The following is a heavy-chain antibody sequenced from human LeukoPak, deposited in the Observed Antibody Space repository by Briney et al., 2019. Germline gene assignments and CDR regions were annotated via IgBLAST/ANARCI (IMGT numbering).Heavy chain of an antibody. V-gene: IGHV1-8*01. J-gene: IGHJ4*02. CDR3: ARGQAARRVSSSWHSDY. CDR1: GYTFTSYD. Sequence: ASVKVSCKASGYTFTSYDINWVRQATGQGLEWMGWMNPNSGNTGYAQKFQGRVTMTRNTSISTAYMELSSLRSEDTAVYYCARGQAARRVSSSWHSDYWGQGTLVTVSS. CDR2: MNPNSGNT. D-gene: IGHD6-13*01.